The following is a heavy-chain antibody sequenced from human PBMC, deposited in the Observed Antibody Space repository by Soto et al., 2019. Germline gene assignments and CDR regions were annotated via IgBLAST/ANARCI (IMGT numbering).Heavy chain of an antibody. CDR2: ISGSGAGT. D-gene: IGHD4-4*01. Sequence: EVQLLESGGGLVQPGGSLRLSCAASGFTFSSYARSWVRQSPGQGLEWVSAISGSGAGTYYADSVKGRFTISRDNSKNTLYLQMNSLRAEDTAVYYCAKAPYGVTFPFDYWGQGTLVTVSS. CDR3: AKAPYGVTFPFDY. V-gene: IGHV3-23*01. CDR1: GFTFSSYA. J-gene: IGHJ4*02.